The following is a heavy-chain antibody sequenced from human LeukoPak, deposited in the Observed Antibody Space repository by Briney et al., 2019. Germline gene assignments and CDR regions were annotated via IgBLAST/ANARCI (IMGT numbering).Heavy chain of an antibody. J-gene: IGHJ4*01. CDR2: IKAGAEAT. D-gene: IGHD3-22*01. CDR1: GFTFSTYI. V-gene: IGHV3-23*01. CDR3: ARDHESSGYPTSDY. Sequence: PGGSLRLSCEASGFTFSTYIMTWVRQAPGKGLEWVSTIKAGAEATFYADSVKDRFTISRDNSKNTLDLQMNSLRAEDTALYFCARDHESSGYPTSDYWGPGNLVTASS.